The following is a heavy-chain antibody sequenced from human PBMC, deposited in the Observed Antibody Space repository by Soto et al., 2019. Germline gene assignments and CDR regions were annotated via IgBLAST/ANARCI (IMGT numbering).Heavy chain of an antibody. CDR2: ISSGSSTI. J-gene: IGHJ6*03. D-gene: IGHD2-2*01. CDR1: GFTFSTYS. V-gene: IGHV3-48*01. Sequence: EVQLVESGGVLVQPGGSLRLSCAASGFTFSTYSMNWVRQAPGKGLEWVSYISSGSSTIYYADSVKGRFTISRDNAKNSLYLQMDSLRAEDTAVYYATRSAYMDVWGTGTTVTVSS. CDR3: TRSAYMDV.